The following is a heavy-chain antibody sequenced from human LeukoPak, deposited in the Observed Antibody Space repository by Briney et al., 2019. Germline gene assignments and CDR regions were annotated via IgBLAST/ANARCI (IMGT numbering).Heavy chain of an antibody. Sequence: GGSLRLSCAASGLTFSSYWMSWVRQAPGKGLEWVANIKQDGSEKYYVDSVKGRFTISRDNAKNSLYLQMNSLRAEDTAVYYCASVYGSGSYFHYYYGMDVWGQGTTVTVSS. D-gene: IGHD3-10*01. J-gene: IGHJ6*02. V-gene: IGHV3-7*01. CDR2: IKQDGSEK. CDR3: ASVYGSGSYFHYYYGMDV. CDR1: GLTFSSYW.